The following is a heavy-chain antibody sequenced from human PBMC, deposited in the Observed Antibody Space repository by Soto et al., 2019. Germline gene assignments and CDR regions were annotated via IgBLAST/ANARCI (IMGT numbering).Heavy chain of an antibody. V-gene: IGHV3-30-3*01. Sequence: GGSLRLSCAASGFTFSSYAMHWVRQAPGKGLEWVAVISYDGSNKYYADSVKGRFTISRDNSKNTLYLQMNSLRAEDTAVYYCARGGAYCGGDCSDYWGQGTLVTVSS. D-gene: IGHD2-21*02. CDR2: ISYDGSNK. CDR3: ARGGAYCGGDCSDY. J-gene: IGHJ4*02. CDR1: GFTFSSYA.